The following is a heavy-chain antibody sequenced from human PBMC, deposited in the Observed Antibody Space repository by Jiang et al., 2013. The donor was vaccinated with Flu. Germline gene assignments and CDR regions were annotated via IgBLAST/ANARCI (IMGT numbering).Heavy chain of an antibody. CDR1: GFTVSSNY. D-gene: IGHD2-2*01. J-gene: IGHJ6*02. Sequence: VQLVESGGGLVQPGGSLRLSCAASGFTVSSNYMSWLRQAPGKGLEWVSLIYSGGDTYYADYVKGRFTISRHNSKNTLYPQMNSLRADDTAVYYCARPQPYCSRTSCHFSGGMDVWGQGTTVTVSS. V-gene: IGHV3-53*04. CDR2: IYSGGDT. CDR3: ARPQPYCSRTSCHFSGGMDV.